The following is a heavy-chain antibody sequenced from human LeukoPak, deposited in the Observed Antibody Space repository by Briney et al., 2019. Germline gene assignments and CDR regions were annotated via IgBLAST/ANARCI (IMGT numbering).Heavy chain of an antibody. CDR2: ISSSGSTI. CDR1: GFSFSTYE. CDR3: ARVGYYWNLFDY. D-gene: IGHD1-20*01. V-gene: IGHV3-48*03. J-gene: IGHJ4*02. Sequence: GGSLRLSCVASGFSFSTYEMNWVRQAPGKGLEWVSYISSSGSTIYYADSVKGRFTISRDNAKNSLYLQMNTLRVEDTAVYYCARVGYYWNLFDYWGQGTLVTVSS.